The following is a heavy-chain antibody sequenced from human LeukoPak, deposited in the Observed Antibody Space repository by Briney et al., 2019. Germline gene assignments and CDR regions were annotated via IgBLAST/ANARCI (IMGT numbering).Heavy chain of an antibody. D-gene: IGHD6-19*01. CDR3: ARGRWLEPYDY. CDR1: GYTFTSYD. Sequence: GASVKVSCKASGYTFTSYDINWVRQATGQGLEWMGWMNPNSGNTGYAQKFQDRVTITRNTSISTAYMELSSLRSEDTAVYYCARGRWLEPYDYWDQGTLVTVSS. J-gene: IGHJ4*02. CDR2: MNPNSGNT. V-gene: IGHV1-8*03.